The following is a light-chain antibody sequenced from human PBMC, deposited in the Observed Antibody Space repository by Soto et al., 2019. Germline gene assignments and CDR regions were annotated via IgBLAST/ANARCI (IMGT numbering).Light chain of an antibody. CDR1: QSVSSSY. CDR2: GAS. Sequence: EIVLTQSPGTLSLSPGERATLSCRASQSVSSSYLAWYQQKPGQAPRLLISGASSRAPGIPDRFSGSGSGTDFTLTMSRLEPEDFAVYYCQQYGSSPTWTFGQGTKVEIK. J-gene: IGKJ1*01. CDR3: QQYGSSPTWT. V-gene: IGKV3-20*01.